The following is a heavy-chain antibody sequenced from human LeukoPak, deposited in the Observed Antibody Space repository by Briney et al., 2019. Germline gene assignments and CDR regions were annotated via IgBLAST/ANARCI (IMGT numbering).Heavy chain of an antibody. CDR2: IYYSGST. CDR1: GGSISSGGYY. V-gene: IGHV4-31*03. D-gene: IGHD3-10*01. CDR3: ARGGLWFGELLWEYNWFDP. J-gene: IGHJ5*02. Sequence: SETLSLTCTVSGGSISSGGYYWSWIRQHPGKGLEWIGYIYYSGSTYYNPSLKSRVTISVDTSKNQFSLKLSSVTAADTAVYYCARGGLWFGELLWEYNWFDPWGQGTLVTVSS.